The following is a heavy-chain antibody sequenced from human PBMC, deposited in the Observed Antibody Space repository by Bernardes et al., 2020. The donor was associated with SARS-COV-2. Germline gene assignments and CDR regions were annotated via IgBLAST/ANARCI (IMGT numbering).Heavy chain of an antibody. J-gene: IGHJ4*02. CDR3: ARDNRSGPDSSYFY. Sequence: ASVKVSCKSSGYTFISHAISWVRQAPGQGLEWMGWISAYNGDTKYAQKFQGRVTMTTDTSTSTAYMELRSLRSDDTAVYYCARDNRSGPDSSYFYWGQGTLVTVSS. V-gene: IGHV1-18*01. D-gene: IGHD6-13*01. CDR2: ISAYNGDT. CDR1: GYTFISHA.